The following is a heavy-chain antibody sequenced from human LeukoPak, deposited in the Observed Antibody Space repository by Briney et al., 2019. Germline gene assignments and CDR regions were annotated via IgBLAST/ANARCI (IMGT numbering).Heavy chain of an antibody. D-gene: IGHD3-9*01. J-gene: IGHJ6*02. Sequence: SETLSLTCAVYGGSFSGYYWSWIRQPPGKGLEWIGEINHGGSTNYNPSPKGRVTISVDTSKNQISLKLSSVTAADTAVYYCARVAVDGYFNSRYYYQYGMDVWGQGTTVTVSS. CDR2: INHGGST. CDR1: GGSFSGYY. CDR3: ARVAVDGYFNSRYYYQYGMDV. V-gene: IGHV4-34*01.